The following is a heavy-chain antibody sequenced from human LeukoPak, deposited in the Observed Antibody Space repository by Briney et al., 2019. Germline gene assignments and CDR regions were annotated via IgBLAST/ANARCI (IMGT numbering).Heavy chain of an antibody. J-gene: IGHJ4*02. CDR2: ISAYNGDT. Sequence: ASVKVSCKASGYTFTGYGISWVRQAPGQGLEWMGWISAYNGDTNYAQKLQGRVTMTTDTSTSTAYMEMRSLRSDDTAVYYCARDLYYDSSGYYENPHYFDYWGQGTLVTVSS. V-gene: IGHV1-18*01. CDR3: ARDLYYDSSGYYENPHYFDY. D-gene: IGHD3-22*01. CDR1: GYTFTGYG.